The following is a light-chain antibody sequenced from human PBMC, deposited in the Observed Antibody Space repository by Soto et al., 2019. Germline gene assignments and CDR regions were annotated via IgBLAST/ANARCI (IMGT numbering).Light chain of an antibody. CDR2: GAS. Sequence: EIVLTQSPGTLSLSPGERATLSRRASQSVSGSNLAWYQQKPGQAPRLLLYGASTRATGIPDRFSGSGSGTDFTLTISRLEPEDFVVYYCQRYETSPPTFGGGTKVEIK. CDR1: QSVSGSN. V-gene: IGKV3-20*01. CDR3: QRYETSPPT. J-gene: IGKJ4*01.